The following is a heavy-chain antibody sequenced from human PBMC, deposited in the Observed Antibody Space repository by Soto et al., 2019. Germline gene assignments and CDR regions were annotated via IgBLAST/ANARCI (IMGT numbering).Heavy chain of an antibody. CDR2: ISSSSSYI. CDR3: AKGAYYYDSGGRPPGY. V-gene: IGHV3-21*01. Sequence: GGSLRLSCAASGFTFSSYSMNWVRQAPGKGLEWVSSISSSSSYIYYADSVKGRFTISRDNAKNSLYLQMNSLRAEDTAVYYCAKGAYYYDSGGRPPGYWGQGTLVTVSS. J-gene: IGHJ4*02. CDR1: GFTFSSYS. D-gene: IGHD3-22*01.